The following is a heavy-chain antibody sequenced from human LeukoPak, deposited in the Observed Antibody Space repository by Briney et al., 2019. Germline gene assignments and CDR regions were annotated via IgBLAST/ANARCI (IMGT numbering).Heavy chain of an antibody. D-gene: IGHD3-22*01. V-gene: IGHV5-51*01. CDR2: IYPGDSDT. J-gene: IGHJ5*02. CDR3: ARHEQYYYDSSGHPSNWFDP. CDR1: GYSFTSYW. Sequence: GESLKISCKGSGYSFTSYWIGWVRQMPGKGLEWMGIIYPGDSDTRYSPSFQGQVTISADKSISTAYLQWSSLKASDTAMYYCARHEQYYYDSSGHPSNWFDPWGQGTPVTVSS.